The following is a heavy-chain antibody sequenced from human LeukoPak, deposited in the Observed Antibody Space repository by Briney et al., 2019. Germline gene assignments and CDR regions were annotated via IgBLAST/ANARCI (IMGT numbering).Heavy chain of an antibody. CDR3: TRGPYYDFWSGYPSHYFDY. D-gene: IGHD3-3*01. V-gene: IGHV4-34*01. CDR2: INHSGST. J-gene: IGHJ4*02. CDR1: GGSFSGYY. Sequence: SSETMSLTCAVYGGSFSGYYWSWIRQPPGKGLEWIGEINHSGSTNYNPSLKSRVTISVDTSKNQFSLKLSSVTAADTAAYYCTRGPYYDFWSGYPSHYFDYWGQGTLVTVSS.